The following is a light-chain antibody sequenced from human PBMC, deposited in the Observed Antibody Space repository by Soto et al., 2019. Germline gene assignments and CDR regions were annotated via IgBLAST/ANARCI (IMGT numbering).Light chain of an antibody. Sequence: QSVLTQPASVSGSPGQSIAISCTGTSSDVGGYNYVSWYQQYPGKAPKLMIYDVSNRPSGVSNRFSGSKSGNTASLTISWLQSEDEADYYCSSYRSSSTYVFGTGTKVTV. V-gene: IGLV2-14*01. CDR2: DVS. CDR1: SSDVGGYNY. J-gene: IGLJ1*01. CDR3: SSYRSSSTYV.